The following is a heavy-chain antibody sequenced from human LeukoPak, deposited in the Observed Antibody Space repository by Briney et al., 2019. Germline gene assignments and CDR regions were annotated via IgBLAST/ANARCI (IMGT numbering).Heavy chain of an antibody. Sequence: SQTLSLTCAISGDTVSSNSAAWNWIRQSPSRGLEWLGRTYYRSKWYNDYAVSMRSRITISPDTFKNQFSLQLNSVTPEDTAVYYCARAGGYYTSGNYLGYWGQGTLVTVSS. CDR1: GDTVSSNSAA. D-gene: IGHD3-10*01. V-gene: IGHV6-1*01. CDR3: ARAGGYYTSGNYLGY. CDR2: TYYRSKWYN. J-gene: IGHJ4*02.